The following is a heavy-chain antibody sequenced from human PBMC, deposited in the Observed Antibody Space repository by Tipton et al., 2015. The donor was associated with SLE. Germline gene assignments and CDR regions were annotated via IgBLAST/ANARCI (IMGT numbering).Heavy chain of an antibody. V-gene: IGHV3-74*01. CDR1: GFTFSSYW. J-gene: IGHJ5*02. Sequence: SLRLSCAASGFTFSSYWMHWVRQVTGKGLVWVSRINSDGSSTSYADSVKGRCTISRDNAKNTLFLQMNSLRAEDTAMYYCARDRGSGSDNWFDPWGQGTLVTVSS. D-gene: IGHD6-19*01. CDR3: ARDRGSGSDNWFDP. CDR2: INSDGSST.